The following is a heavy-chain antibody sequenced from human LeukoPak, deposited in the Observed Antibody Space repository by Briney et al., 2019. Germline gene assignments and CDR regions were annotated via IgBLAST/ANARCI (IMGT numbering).Heavy chain of an antibody. J-gene: IGHJ4*02. Sequence: PGGSLRLSCAASGFTFSSYSMNWVRQPPGKGLEWIGEINHSGSTNYNPSLKSRVTISVDTSKNQFSLKLSSVTAADTAVYYCARARVLRFLEWLLWGQGTLVTVSS. D-gene: IGHD3-3*01. CDR1: GFTFSSYS. V-gene: IGHV4-34*01. CDR3: ARARVLRFLEWLL. CDR2: INHSGST.